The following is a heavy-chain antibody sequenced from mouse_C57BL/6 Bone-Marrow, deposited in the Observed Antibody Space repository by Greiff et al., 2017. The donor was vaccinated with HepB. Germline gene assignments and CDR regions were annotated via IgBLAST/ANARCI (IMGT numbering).Heavy chain of an antibody. D-gene: IGHD2-4*01. CDR2: ISSGSSTN. V-gene: IGHV5-17*01. CDR3: ARADDYDENYLDY. Sequence: EVKLVESGGGLVKPGGSLKLSCAASGFTFSDYGIHWVRQAPEKGLEWVAYISSGSSTNYYADTVKGRFTISRDNAKNTLFLQMTSLRSEDTAMYYCARADDYDENYLDYWGQGTTLTVSS. CDR1: GFTFSDYG. J-gene: IGHJ2*01.